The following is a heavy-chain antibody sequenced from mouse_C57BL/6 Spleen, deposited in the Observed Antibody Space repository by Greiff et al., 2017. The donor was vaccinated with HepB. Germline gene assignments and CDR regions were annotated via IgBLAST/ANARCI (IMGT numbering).Heavy chain of an antibody. Sequence: VKLMESGPGILQSSQTLSLTCSFSGFSLSTSGMGVSWIRQPSGKGLEWLAHIYWDDDKRYNPSLKSRLTISKDTSRNQVFLKITSVDTADTATYYCARTPYGSSYGFAYWGQGTLVTVSA. J-gene: IGHJ3*01. CDR3: ARTPYGSSYGFAY. CDR1: GFSLSTSGMG. V-gene: IGHV8-12*01. D-gene: IGHD1-1*01. CDR2: IYWDDDK.